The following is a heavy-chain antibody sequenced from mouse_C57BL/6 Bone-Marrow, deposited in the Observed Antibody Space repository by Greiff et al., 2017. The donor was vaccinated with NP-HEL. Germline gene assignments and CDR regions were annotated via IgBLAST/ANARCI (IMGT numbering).Heavy chain of an antibody. CDR2: IDPSDSYT. Sequence: QVQLQQPGAELVMPGASVKLSCKASGYTFTSYWMHWVKQRPGQGLEWIGEIDPSDSYTNYNQKFKGKSTLTVDKSSSTAYMQLSSLTSEDSAVYHCAIYYGSPVDAMDYWGQGTSVTVSS. J-gene: IGHJ4*01. D-gene: IGHD2-2*01. CDR1: GYTFTSYW. V-gene: IGHV1-69*01. CDR3: AIYYGSPVDAMDY.